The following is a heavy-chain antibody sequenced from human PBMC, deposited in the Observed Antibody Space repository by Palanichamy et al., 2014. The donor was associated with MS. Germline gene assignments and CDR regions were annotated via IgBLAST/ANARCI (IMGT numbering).Heavy chain of an antibody. CDR3: AGADSKTPNTAYYFDY. Sequence: QVQLVQSRAEVKKPESSVKVSCKASGGTFSSYAISWVRQAPGQGLEWMGGIIPIFGTANYAQKFQGRVTITADESTSTAYMELSSLRSEDTAVYYCAGADSKTPNTAYYFDYWGQGTLVTVSS. J-gene: IGHJ4*02. V-gene: IGHV1-69*01. CDR1: GGTFSSYA. CDR2: IIPIFGTA. D-gene: IGHD2-21*01.